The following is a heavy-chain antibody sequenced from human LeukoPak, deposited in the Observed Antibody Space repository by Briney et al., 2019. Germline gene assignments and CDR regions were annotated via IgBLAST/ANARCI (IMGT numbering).Heavy chain of an antibody. CDR3: ARLEYYYVSSGYFHYGMDV. J-gene: IGHJ6*02. CDR1: GGPISSYY. V-gene: IGHV4-59*08. D-gene: IGHD3-22*01. Sequence: SETLSLTCTVSGGPISSYYWSWMRQPPGKGLVWFGYIYYSGSTIYNPSLKSRVPISVDTSKTQFSLTQISVTAAHAAVFYCARLEYYYVSSGYFHYGMDVWVQGTTVTVSS. CDR2: IYYSGST.